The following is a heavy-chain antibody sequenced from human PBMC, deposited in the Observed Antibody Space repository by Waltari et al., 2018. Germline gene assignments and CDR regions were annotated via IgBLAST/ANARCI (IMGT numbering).Heavy chain of an antibody. Sequence: QVQLVQSGAEVKKPGASVKVSCKVSGYTLTEFSMHWVRKAPGKGLEWMGGLDPEDGETIYEQKFQGRGTMTEDTSTDTAYMELSSLRAEDTAVYYCAVVTAIPQPLFDYWGQGTLVTVSS. CDR1: GYTLTEFS. CDR2: LDPEDGET. V-gene: IGHV1-24*01. D-gene: IGHD2-21*02. CDR3: AVVTAIPQPLFDY. J-gene: IGHJ4*02.